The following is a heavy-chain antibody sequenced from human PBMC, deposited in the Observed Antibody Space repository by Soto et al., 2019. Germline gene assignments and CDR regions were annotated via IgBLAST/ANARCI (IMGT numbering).Heavy chain of an antibody. D-gene: IGHD6-13*01. Sequence: GGSLRLSCAASGCTFSSYAMSWVRQAPGKGLEWVSAISGSGGSTYYADSVKGRFTISRDNSKNTLYLQMNSLRAEDTAVYYCAKDGYSSTNYYYYYYMDVWGKGTTVTVSS. J-gene: IGHJ6*03. CDR3: AKDGYSSTNYYYYYYMDV. CDR2: ISGSGGST. V-gene: IGHV3-23*01. CDR1: GCTFSSYA.